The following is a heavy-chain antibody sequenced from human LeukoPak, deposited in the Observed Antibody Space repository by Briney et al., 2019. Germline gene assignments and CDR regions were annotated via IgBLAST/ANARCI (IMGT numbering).Heavy chain of an antibody. CDR3: AKPYYDSSGYYYFDY. J-gene: IGHJ4*02. CDR1: GFTFDNYA. D-gene: IGHD3-22*01. V-gene: IGHV3-43*02. Sequence: GGSLRLSCAASGFTFDNYAMHWVRQAPGKGLEWVSLISADGASTYYADSVKGRFTISRDNSKNSLYLQMNSLRAEDTALYYCAKPYYDSSGYYYFDYWGQGTLVTVSS. CDR2: ISADGAST.